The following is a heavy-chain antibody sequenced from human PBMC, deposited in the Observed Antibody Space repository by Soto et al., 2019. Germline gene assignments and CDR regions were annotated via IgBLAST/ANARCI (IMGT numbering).Heavy chain of an antibody. V-gene: IGHV3-30*04. CDR1: GFSFSRHT. J-gene: IGHJ2*01. Sequence: GGSLRLACAASGFSFSRHTINWIRQAPGKGLEWVASISYDGTNKYYADSVKGRFTISRDNSKNTMSVQMDSLRVEDTAVYYCAKSLRDDSSGSTAWYFDLWGRGTLVTVSS. CDR3: AKSLRDDSSGSTAWYFDL. CDR2: ISYDGTNK. D-gene: IGHD3-22*01.